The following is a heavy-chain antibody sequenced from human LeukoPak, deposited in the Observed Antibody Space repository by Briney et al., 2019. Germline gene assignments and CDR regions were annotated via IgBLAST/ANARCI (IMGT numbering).Heavy chain of an antibody. Sequence: PGGSLRLSCAASGFTFSSYAMSWVRQAPGKGLEWVSAISGDGGTIYYADSVKGRFTISRDNSKNTLYLQMNSLRADDTAVYYCAKDQINYSNREPFFDYWGQGTLVTVSS. CDR2: ISGDGGTI. CDR1: GFTFSSYA. CDR3: AKDQINYSNREPFFDY. D-gene: IGHD4-11*01. V-gene: IGHV3-23*01. J-gene: IGHJ4*02.